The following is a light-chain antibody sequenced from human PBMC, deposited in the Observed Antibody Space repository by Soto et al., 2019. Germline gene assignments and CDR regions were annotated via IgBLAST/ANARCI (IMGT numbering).Light chain of an antibody. CDR2: GAF. CDR1: QSVSRD. Sequence: ERVMTQAPATLSVSPGERATLTCRASQSVSRDLAWYQQKPGQGPRLLIYGAFNRATGVPARFSGSGSGTEFTLTISSLQSEDLAVYYCQQYNNWPLPFGGGTKVEIK. V-gene: IGKV3-15*01. J-gene: IGKJ4*01. CDR3: QQYNNWPLP.